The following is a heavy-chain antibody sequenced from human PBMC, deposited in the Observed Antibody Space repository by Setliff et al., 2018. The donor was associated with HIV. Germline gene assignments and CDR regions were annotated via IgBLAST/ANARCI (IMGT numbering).Heavy chain of an antibody. CDR1: GDFFSSDYY. CDR2: AYHSGRA. CDR3: AHSLLGAPMIDY. Sequence: PSETLSLTCTVSGDFFSSDYYWGWIRQPPGKGLEWIGNAYHSGRAFYNPSLESRDTMSIDSSKNLFSLRLDSVTAADSAFYFCAHSLLGAPMIDYWGQGMLVTVSS. D-gene: IGHD3-16*01. J-gene: IGHJ4*02. V-gene: IGHV4-38-2*02.